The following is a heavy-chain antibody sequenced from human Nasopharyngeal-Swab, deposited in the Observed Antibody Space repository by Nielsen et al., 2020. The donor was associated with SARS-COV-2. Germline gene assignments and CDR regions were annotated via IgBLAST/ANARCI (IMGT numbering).Heavy chain of an antibody. V-gene: IGHV3-7*04. J-gene: IGHJ2*01. CDR3: ARGGWYFDF. CDR2: IKQDGSEK. Sequence: GESLKISCAASGFTFSSYWMSWVRQAPGKRLEWVANIKQDGSEKYYVDSVKGRFTISRDNAKNSLYLQMNSLRAEDTTVYYCARGGWYFDFWGRGTLVTVSS. CDR1: GFTFSSYW.